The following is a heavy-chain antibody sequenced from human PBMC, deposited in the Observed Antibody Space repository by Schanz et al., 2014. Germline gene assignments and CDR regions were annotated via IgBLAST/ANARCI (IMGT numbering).Heavy chain of an antibody. CDR3: AREVTGGVTGQWVGNWSDP. CDR1: GASISSGGYY. D-gene: IGHD1-20*01. Sequence: QVQLQESGPGLVKPSQTLSLTCTVSGASISSGGYYWDWIRLLPGKGLEWIGYISYSGSTNYNPSLKSRVAISEDPSKNQSSLNLRAVPAADTAVYYCAREVTGGVTGQWVGNWSDPWGQGALVTGSS. J-gene: IGHJ5*02. CDR2: ISYSGST. V-gene: IGHV4-31*03.